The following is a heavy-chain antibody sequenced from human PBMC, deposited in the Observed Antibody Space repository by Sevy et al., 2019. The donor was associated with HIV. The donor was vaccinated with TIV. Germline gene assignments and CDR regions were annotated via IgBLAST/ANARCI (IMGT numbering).Heavy chain of an antibody. CDR3: AREKSCGGDCYYFDY. V-gene: IGHV3-20*04. D-gene: IGHD2-21*02. J-gene: IGHJ4*01. Sequence: GGSLRLSCAASEFTFDDYGMSWVRQAPGKGLEWVSAIIWNSGATSYADSVKGRFSISRDNTKNSLYLQMNSLRAEDTAFYFCAREKSCGGDCYYFDYWGHGTLVTVSS. CDR1: EFTFDDYG. CDR2: IIWNSGAT.